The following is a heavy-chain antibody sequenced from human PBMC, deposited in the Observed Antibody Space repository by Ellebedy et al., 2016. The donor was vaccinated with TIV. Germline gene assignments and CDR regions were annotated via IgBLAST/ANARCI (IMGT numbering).Heavy chain of an antibody. Sequence: MPSETLSLTCTVSADSISSYYWSWIRQPPGKGLEWIGYIYYSGSTNYNPSLKSRVTISVDTSKNQFSLTLSSVTAADTAVYYCAKHSSITMVEEDAFDIWGQGTMVTVSS. CDR2: IYYSGST. V-gene: IGHV4-59*08. CDR1: ADSISSYY. CDR3: AKHSSITMVEEDAFDI. J-gene: IGHJ3*02. D-gene: IGHD3-10*01.